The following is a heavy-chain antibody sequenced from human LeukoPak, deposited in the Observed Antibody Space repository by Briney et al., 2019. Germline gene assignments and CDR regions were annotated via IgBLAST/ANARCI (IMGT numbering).Heavy chain of an antibody. Sequence: PGGSLRLSCAASGFTFSSYAMHWVRQAPGKGLEWVAVISYDRSNKYYADSVKGRFTISRDNSKNTLYLQMNSLRAEDTAVYYCANAFQRVEGDYWGQGTLVTVSS. CDR1: GFTFSSYA. J-gene: IGHJ4*02. CDR3: ANAFQRVEGDY. CDR2: ISYDRSNK. D-gene: IGHD1-1*01. V-gene: IGHV3-30-3*01.